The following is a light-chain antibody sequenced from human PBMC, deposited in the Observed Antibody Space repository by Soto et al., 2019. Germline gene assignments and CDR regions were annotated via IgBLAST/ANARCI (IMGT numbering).Light chain of an antibody. V-gene: IGKV3-15*01. CDR2: GAS. J-gene: IGKJ1*01. Sequence: EVVMTQSPATLSVSPVERATLSCRASQTISTNLAWYQQKPGQAPRLLIYGASTRAAGIPARFSGSVSGTEFTLIISSLQSEDFAFYYCQDYSGRPTWTFGQGTKVDIK. CDR3: QDYSGRPTWT. CDR1: QTISTN.